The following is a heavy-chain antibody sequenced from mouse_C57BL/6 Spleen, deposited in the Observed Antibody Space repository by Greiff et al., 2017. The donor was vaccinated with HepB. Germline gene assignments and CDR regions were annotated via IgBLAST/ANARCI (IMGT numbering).Heavy chain of an antibody. V-gene: IGHV1-69*01. J-gene: IGHJ2*01. CDR2: IDPSDSYT. D-gene: IGHD1-1*01. CDR3: ARSRAVVEFDY. Sequence: VQLQQSGAELVMPGASVKLSCKASGYTFTSYWMHWVKQRPGQGLEWIGEIDPSDSYTNYNQKFKGKSTLTVDKSSSTAYMQLSSLTSEDSAVYYCARSRAVVEFDYWGQGTTLTVSS. CDR1: GYTFTSYW.